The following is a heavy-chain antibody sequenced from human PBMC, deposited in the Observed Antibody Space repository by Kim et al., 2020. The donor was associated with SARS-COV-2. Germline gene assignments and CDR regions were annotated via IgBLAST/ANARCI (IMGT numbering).Heavy chain of an antibody. CDR3: ARRSLRPRDGYNFDY. J-gene: IGHJ4*02. Sequence: PSLKSRVTISVDTSKNQFSLKLSSVTAADTAVYYCARRSLRPRDGYNFDYWGQGTLVTVSS. V-gene: IGHV4-39*01. D-gene: IGHD5-12*01.